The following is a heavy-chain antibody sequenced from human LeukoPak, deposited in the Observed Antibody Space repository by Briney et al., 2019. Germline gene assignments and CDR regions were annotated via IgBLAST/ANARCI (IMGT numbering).Heavy chain of an antibody. CDR1: AYTLSNYG. CDR3: ARVAAEVVGLPGAIGFGWLRRDYYYMDV. Sequence: ASVKVSCKASAYTLSNYGITWVRQAPGQGLEWMGWISPYHGITNYAQKFQGRVTVTTDTSSTTAYMELRSLRSDDTAVYYCARVAAEVVGLPGAIGFGWLRRDYYYMDVWGKGTTVTVSS. CDR2: ISPYHGIT. D-gene: IGHD2-2*02. V-gene: IGHV1-18*01. J-gene: IGHJ6*03.